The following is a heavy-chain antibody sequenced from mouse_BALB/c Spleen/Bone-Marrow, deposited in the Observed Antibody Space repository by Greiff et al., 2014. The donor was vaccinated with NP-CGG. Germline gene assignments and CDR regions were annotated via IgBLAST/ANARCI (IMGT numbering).Heavy chain of an antibody. CDR3: ARNPYDNYAMDY. J-gene: IGHJ4*01. D-gene: IGHD2-3*01. CDR1: GFSLTSYG. Sequence: VQLKESGPGLVAPSQSLSITCTVSGFSLTSYGVHWVRQPPGKGLEWLVVIWSGGXXXXXXXHKXXPSIXXNNSKSQVFLKMNNPQTDDTAMYYSARNPYDNYAMDYWGQGTSVTVSS. V-gene: IGHV2-6*02. CDR2: IWSGGXX.